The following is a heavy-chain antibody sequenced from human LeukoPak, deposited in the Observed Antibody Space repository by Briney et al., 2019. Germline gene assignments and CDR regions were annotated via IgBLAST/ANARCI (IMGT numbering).Heavy chain of an antibody. D-gene: IGHD3-22*01. V-gene: IGHV3-23*01. CDR3: AKGLSGYPDY. CDR1: GFTFSSYP. Sequence: GGSLRLPCAASGFTFSSYPMSWVRQAPGKGLEWVSAISGSGGSTYYADSVKGRFTISRDNSKNTLYLQMNSLRAEDTAVYYCAKGLSGYPDYWGQGTLVTVSS. CDR2: ISGSGGST. J-gene: IGHJ4*02.